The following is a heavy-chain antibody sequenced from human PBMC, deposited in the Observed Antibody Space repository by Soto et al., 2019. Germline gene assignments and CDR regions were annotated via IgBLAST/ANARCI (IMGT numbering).Heavy chain of an antibody. CDR1: GGSFSGYY. D-gene: IGHD2-15*01. CDR3: ARGFRYCSGGSCYPTNAFDI. Sequence: QVQLQQWGAGLLKPSETLSLTCAVYGGSFSGYYWSWIRQPPGKGLEWIGEINHSGSTNYNPSLKSRVTISVDTSKNQFSLKLSSVTAADTAVYYCARGFRYCSGGSCYPTNAFDIWGQGTMVTVSS. J-gene: IGHJ3*02. CDR2: INHSGST. V-gene: IGHV4-34*01.